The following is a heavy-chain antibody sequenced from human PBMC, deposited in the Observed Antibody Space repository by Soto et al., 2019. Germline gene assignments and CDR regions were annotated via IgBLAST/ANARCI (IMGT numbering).Heavy chain of an antibody. CDR3: ARHLTLSSSWYPGVFDY. Sequence: SETLSLTCTVSGGSISSYYWSWIRQPPGKGLEWIGYIYYSGSTNYNPSLKSRVTISVDTSKNQFSLKLSSVTAADTAVYYCARHLTLSSSWYPGVFDYWGQGTLVTVSS. CDR1: GGSISSYY. CDR2: IYYSGST. D-gene: IGHD6-13*01. J-gene: IGHJ4*02. V-gene: IGHV4-59*08.